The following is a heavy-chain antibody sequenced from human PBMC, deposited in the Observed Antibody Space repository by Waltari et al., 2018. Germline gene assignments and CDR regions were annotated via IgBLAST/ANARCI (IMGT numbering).Heavy chain of an antibody. D-gene: IGHD7-27*01. V-gene: IGHV3-7*01. CDR1: GFRFSTYW. CDR2: INPDGSEK. Sequence: EVQLVESGGGLVQPGGSLRLSCAASGFRFSTYWMAWVRQTPGKGLEGVANINPDGSEKYYVDSVKGRFTISRDNAKNSLYLQMNSLRAEDTSVYYCARDLNWETYWGRGALVTVSS. CDR3: ARDLNWETY. J-gene: IGHJ4*02.